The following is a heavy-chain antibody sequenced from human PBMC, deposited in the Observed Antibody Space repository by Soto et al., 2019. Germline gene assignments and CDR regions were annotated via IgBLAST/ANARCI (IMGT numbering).Heavy chain of an antibody. CDR3: ARIDRDAFDI. CDR2: ISAYNGNT. D-gene: IGHD3-10*01. J-gene: IGHJ3*02. V-gene: IGHV1-18*01. Sequence: RQAPGQGLEWMGWISAYNGNTNYAQKLQGRVTMTTDTSTSTAYMELRSLRSDDTAVYYCARIDRDAFDIWGQGTMVTVSS.